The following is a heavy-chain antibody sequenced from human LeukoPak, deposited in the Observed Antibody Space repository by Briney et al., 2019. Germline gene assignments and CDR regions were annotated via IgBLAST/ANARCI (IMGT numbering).Heavy chain of an antibody. CDR1: GFTFSTYA. J-gene: IGHJ3*01. CDR3: ARDLSYSRDDAFDL. CDR2: ISSNGGST. D-gene: IGHD3-22*01. V-gene: IGHV3-64*02. Sequence: GGSLRLSCAASGFTFSTYAMHWVRQAPGKGLEYVSAISSNGGSTYYADSVKGRFTISRDNSKNTLYLQMGSLRADDTAVYYCARDLSYSRDDAFDLWGQGTMVTVSS.